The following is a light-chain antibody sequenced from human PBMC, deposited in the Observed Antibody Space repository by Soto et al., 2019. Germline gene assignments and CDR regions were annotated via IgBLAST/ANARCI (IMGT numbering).Light chain of an antibody. CDR3: QQRSNWPPGLT. V-gene: IGKV3D-20*02. Sequence: EIVLTQSPGTLSLSPGERATLSCRASQSVSSSYLAWYQQKPGQAPRLLIYGASNRATGIPDRFSGSGSGTDFTLTISSLEPEDFAVYYCQQRSNWPPGLTFGQGTRLEIK. CDR1: QSVSSSY. J-gene: IGKJ5*01. CDR2: GAS.